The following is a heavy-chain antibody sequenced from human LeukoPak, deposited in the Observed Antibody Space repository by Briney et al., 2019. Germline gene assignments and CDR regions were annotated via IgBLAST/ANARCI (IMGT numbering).Heavy chain of an antibody. CDR1: GFTFSSYS. V-gene: IGHV3-21*01. D-gene: IGHD3-3*01. J-gene: IGHJ5*02. CDR3: ARGTGSYYDFWSGYYSEYNWFDP. CDR2: ISSSSSYI. Sequence: TGGSLRLSCAASGFTFSSYSMNWVRQAPGKGLEWVSSISSSSSYIYYADSVKGRFTISRDNAKNPLYLQMNSLRAEDTAVYYCARGTGSYYDFWSGYYSEYNWFDPWGQGTLVTVSS.